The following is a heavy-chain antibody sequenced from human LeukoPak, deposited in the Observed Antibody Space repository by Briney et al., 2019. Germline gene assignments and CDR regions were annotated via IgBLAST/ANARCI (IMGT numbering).Heavy chain of an antibody. J-gene: IGHJ4*02. D-gene: IGHD2-2*01. Sequence: VGQXXXKGXXXXXLINSDGSSTSSADSVKGRFTISRDNAKTTLYLQMNSLRAEDTAVYYCARGYCSSTSCYSADWGQGTLVTVSS. V-gene: IGHV3-74*01. CDR3: ARGYCSSTSCYSAD. CDR2: INSDGSST.